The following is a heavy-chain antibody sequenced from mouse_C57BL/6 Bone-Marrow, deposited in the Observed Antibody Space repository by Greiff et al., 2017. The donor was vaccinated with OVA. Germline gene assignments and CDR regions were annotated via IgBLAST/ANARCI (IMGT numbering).Heavy chain of an antibody. CDR3: AKKSRGFYDAMDY. J-gene: IGHJ4*01. Sequence: VKLQQSGPGLVQPSQSLSITCTVSGFSLTSYGVHWVRQSPGKGLEWLGVIWSGGSTDYNAAFMSRLSITKDNSKSQVFFKMNSLQADDTAIYDGAKKSRGFYDAMDYWGQGTSVTVSS. CDR1: GFSLTSYG. V-gene: IGHV2-5*01. CDR2: IWSGGST.